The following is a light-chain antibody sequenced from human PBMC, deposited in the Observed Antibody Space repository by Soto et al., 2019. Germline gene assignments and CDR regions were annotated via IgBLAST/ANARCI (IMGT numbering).Light chain of an antibody. CDR3: QQYGSSPKT. Sequence: EIGLTQSPGTLSLSPGDRATLSCRASQSVSSSYLAWYQQKPGQAPRLLIYGASSMATGIPDRFSGSGSGTDFTLTISRLEPEDFAVYYCQQYGSSPKTFGQGTKVDI. CDR1: QSVSSSY. J-gene: IGKJ1*01. V-gene: IGKV3-20*01. CDR2: GAS.